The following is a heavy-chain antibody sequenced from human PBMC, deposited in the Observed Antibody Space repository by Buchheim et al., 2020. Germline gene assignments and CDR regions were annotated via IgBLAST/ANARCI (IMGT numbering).Heavy chain of an antibody. CDR3: ARPRRRTDPFHGMDV. Sequence: QVQLQESGPGLVKPSQTLSLTCTVSGGSISSGSYYWSWIRQPAGKGLEWIGRIYTSGSTNYNPSLKSRVTMSVDTSKNQFSLKLSSVTAADTAVYYCARPRRRTDPFHGMDVWGQGTT. CDR2: IYTSGST. J-gene: IGHJ6*02. CDR1: GGSISSGSYY. V-gene: IGHV4-61*02.